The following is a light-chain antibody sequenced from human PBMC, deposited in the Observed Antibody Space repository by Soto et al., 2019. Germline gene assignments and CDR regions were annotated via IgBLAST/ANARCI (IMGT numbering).Light chain of an antibody. CDR1: QIINPY. CDR3: QQRSNWPN. V-gene: IGKV3-11*01. CDR2: DAS. J-gene: IGKJ5*01. Sequence: FPTPLSLTCGKRANLSCRARQIINPYEAWYQQTPGQAPRLLIDDASDRATGIPARCSGSGSGTDFTLTSNVLEPEYSAVYYCQQRSNWPNFGQGTRLEIK.